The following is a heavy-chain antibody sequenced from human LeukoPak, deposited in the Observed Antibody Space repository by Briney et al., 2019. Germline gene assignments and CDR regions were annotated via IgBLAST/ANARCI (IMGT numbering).Heavy chain of an antibody. D-gene: IGHD3-9*01. V-gene: IGHV4-59*01. CDR2: IYYSGST. CDR3: ARRPRNHILTGTPFDY. J-gene: IGHJ4*02. CDR1: GGSISSYY. Sequence: PSETLSLTCTVSGGSISSYYWSWIRQPPGKGLEWIGYIYYSGSTDSNPSLKGRVTISVDTSKNQFSLKLRSVTAADTAVYYCARRPRNHILTGTPFDYWGQGILVTVSS.